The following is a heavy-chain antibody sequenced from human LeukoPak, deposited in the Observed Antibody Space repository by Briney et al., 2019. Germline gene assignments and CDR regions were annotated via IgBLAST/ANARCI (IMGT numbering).Heavy chain of an antibody. CDR3: ARDYKYAFDN. V-gene: IGHV3-48*01. CDR2: IGIDSGNT. Sequence: GGALRLSCAASGFTFCDYSMNWVRQAPGKGLEWISYIGIDSGNTNYADSVKGRFTISGDKAKNSLYLQMNSLRVEDTAVYYCARDYKYAFDNWGQGTLVTVSS. J-gene: IGHJ4*02. D-gene: IGHD5-24*01. CDR1: GFTFCDYS.